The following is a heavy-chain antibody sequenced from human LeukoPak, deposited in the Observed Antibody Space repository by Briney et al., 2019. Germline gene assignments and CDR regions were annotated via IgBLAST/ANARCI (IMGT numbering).Heavy chain of an antibody. D-gene: IGHD5-12*01. Sequence: PGGSLGLSCAASGFTFDNHWMAWVRQTPGRGPEWVANIDEDGDEKSYAESVKGRFSVSRDNGRTSLYLQMNSLRAEDTAIYYCARHVPRGRSDFDCWGQGVLVTVS. CDR3: ARHVPRGRSDFDC. CDR1: GFTFDNHW. CDR2: IDEDGDEK. V-gene: IGHV3-7*01. J-gene: IGHJ4*02.